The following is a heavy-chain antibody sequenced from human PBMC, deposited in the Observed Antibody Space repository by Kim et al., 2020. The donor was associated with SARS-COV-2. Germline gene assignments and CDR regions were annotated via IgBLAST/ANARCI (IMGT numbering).Heavy chain of an antibody. V-gene: IGHV3-21*01. J-gene: IGHJ2*01. CDR2: ISSSSSYI. D-gene: IGHD5-12*01. Sequence: GGSLRLSCAASGFTFSSYSMNWVRQAPGKGLEWVSSISSSSSYIYYADSVKGRFTISRDNAKNSLYLQMNSLRAEDTAVYYCARVGYSGYDYPAGGRVDLWGRGTLVTVSS. CDR3: ARVGYSGYDYPAGGRVDL. CDR1: GFTFSSYS.